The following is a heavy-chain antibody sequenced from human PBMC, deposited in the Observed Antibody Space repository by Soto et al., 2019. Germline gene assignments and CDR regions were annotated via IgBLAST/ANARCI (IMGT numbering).Heavy chain of an antibody. J-gene: IGHJ4*02. D-gene: IGHD3-10*01. Sequence: SETLSLTCTVSGGSISSSRYYWGWIRQPPGKGLEWIGSIFYSGSTYYNPSLKSRVTISVDTSKNQFSLKLSSVTAADTAVYYCARPKWFGELLLIDYWGQGTLVTVSS. V-gene: IGHV4-39*01. CDR3: ARPKWFGELLLIDY. CDR2: IFYSGST. CDR1: GGSISSSRYY.